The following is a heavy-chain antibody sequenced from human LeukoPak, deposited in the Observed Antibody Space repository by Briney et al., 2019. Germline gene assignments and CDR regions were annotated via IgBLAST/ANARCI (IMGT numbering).Heavy chain of an antibody. CDR2: IAPADDS. V-gene: IGHV3-13*01. D-gene: IGHD6-13*01. CDR3: ARGGYRSSSTGIDS. J-gene: IGHJ5*01. CDR1: GFTFSTYD. Sequence: GRSLRLSCEASGFTFSTYDMHWVRQAAGQPLEWVSGIAPADDSYYADSVKGRFTISREDAKNSLYLQMNNLTPGDTAVYYCARGGYRSSSTGIDSWGQGTLVIVST.